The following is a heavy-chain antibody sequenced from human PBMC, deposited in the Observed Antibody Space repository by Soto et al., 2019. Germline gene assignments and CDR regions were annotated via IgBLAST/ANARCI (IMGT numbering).Heavy chain of an antibody. CDR1: GFTFSNYA. CDR2: ISVGGDST. CDR3: AKSSARGIVGAILDY. Sequence: QPGGSLRLSCAASGFTFSNYAMSWVRQAPGKGLEWVSAISVGGDSTYYADSVKGRFTISRDNSKNTLYLQVNSLRAEDTAVFYCAKSSARGIVGAILDYWGQGTLVTVSS. J-gene: IGHJ4*02. V-gene: IGHV3-23*01. D-gene: IGHD1-26*01.